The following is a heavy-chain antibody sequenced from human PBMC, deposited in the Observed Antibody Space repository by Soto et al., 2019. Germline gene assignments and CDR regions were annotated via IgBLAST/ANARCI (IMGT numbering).Heavy chain of an antibody. Sequence: GGSLRLSCAASGFTFSSYEMNWVRQAPGKGLEWVSYISSSGSTIYYADSVKGRFTISRDNAKNSLYLQMNSLRAEDTAVYYCARGNNWNYWPPFLYYFDYCGHGTLVTLSS. D-gene: IGHD1-7*01. CDR3: ARGNNWNYWPPFLYYFDY. CDR2: ISSSGSTI. J-gene: IGHJ4*01. CDR1: GFTFSSYE. V-gene: IGHV3-48*03.